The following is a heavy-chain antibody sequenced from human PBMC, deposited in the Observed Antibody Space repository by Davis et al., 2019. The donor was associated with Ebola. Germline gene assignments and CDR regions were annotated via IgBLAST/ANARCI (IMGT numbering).Heavy chain of an antibody. CDR1: GFIFSNSA. J-gene: IGHJ5*02. D-gene: IGHD4-17*01. CDR3: AKDLKAVTTRKGFDP. Sequence: GGSLRLSCVASGFIFSNSAMRWVRQAPGKGLEWVSSISHSGGTTYYADSVKGRFTISRDNSKNTLYLQMNSLRAEDTAVYYCAKDLKAVTTRKGFDPWGQGTLVTVSS. CDR2: ISHSGGTT. V-gene: IGHV3-23*01.